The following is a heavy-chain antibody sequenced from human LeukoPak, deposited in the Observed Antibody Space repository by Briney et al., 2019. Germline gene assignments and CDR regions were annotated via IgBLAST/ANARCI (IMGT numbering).Heavy chain of an antibody. J-gene: IGHJ5*02. Sequence: SETLSLTCAVYGGSLNGHYWSWIRQPPGMGLEWLGEGSDSGGTKFNPSLKSRVTISADTSKNQFSLKLSSVTAADTAVYYCAKNGQSGFSFDPWGQGTLVTVSS. CDR3: AKNGQSGFSFDP. V-gene: IGHV4-34*01. CDR2: GSDSGGT. CDR1: GGSLNGHY. D-gene: IGHD2-8*01.